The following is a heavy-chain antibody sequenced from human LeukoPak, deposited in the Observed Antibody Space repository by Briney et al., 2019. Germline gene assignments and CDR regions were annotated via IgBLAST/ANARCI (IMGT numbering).Heavy chain of an antibody. Sequence: GESLKISCKGSGYSFTSYWIGLVRQMPGKGLELMGIIYPGDSDTRYSPSFQGQVTISADKSISTAYLQWSSLKASDTAMYYCARTTYGHSLLRVFDYWGQGTLVTVSS. D-gene: IGHD2-15*01. CDR2: IYPGDSDT. V-gene: IGHV5-51*01. CDR1: GYSFTSYW. CDR3: ARTTYGHSLLRVFDY. J-gene: IGHJ4*02.